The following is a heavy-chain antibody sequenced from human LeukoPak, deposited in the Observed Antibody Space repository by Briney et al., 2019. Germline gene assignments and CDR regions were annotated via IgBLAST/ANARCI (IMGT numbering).Heavy chain of an antibody. CDR2: ISTRTI. V-gene: IGHV3-48*02. J-gene: IGHJ4*02. CDR3: AGDIDWGFDR. CDR1: GFTFSSYS. Sequence: GGSLRLSCAASGFTFSSYSMNWVRQAPGKGLEWVSYISTRTISYADSVKGRFTISRDNAENSVYPQMNSLRDEDTAVYFCAGDIDWGFDRWGQGTLVTVSS. D-gene: IGHD3-9*01.